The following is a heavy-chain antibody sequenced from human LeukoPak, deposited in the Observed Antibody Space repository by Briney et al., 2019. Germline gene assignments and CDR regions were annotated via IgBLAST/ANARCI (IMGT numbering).Heavy chain of an antibody. Sequence: PSETLSLTCAVYGGSFSGYYWSWIRQPPGKGLEWIGEINHSGSTNYNPSLKSRVTISVATSKNQFSLKLSSVTAADTAVYYCARGTTNFWSGYYTGDYFDYWGQGTLVTVSS. V-gene: IGHV4-34*01. CDR2: INHSGST. D-gene: IGHD3-3*01. CDR3: ARGTTNFWSGYYTGDYFDY. CDR1: GGSFSGYY. J-gene: IGHJ4*02.